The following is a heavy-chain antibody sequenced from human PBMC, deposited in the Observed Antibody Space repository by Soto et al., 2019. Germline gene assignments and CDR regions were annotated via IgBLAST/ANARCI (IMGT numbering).Heavy chain of an antibody. CDR1: GGTFSSYA. V-gene: IGHV1-69*13. D-gene: IGHD1-1*01. J-gene: IGHJ4*02. CDR3: ATDTLDVGGPTWYY. Sequence: SVKVSCKASGGTFSSYAISWVRQAPGQGLEWMGGIIPIFGTANYAQKFQGRVTITADESTSTAYMELSSLRSEDTAVYYCATDTLDVGGPTWYYWGQGTLVTVSS. CDR2: IIPIFGTA.